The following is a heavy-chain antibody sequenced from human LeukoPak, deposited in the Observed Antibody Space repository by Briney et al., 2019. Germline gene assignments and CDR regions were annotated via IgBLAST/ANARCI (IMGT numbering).Heavy chain of an antibody. D-gene: IGHD6-13*01. Sequence: SETLSLTCTVSGGSISSYYWSWIRQTPGKGLEWIGYIYYSGSTNYNPSLNSRVTMSVDTSKNQLSLNLNSVTAADTAVYYCARGYSSSWLGKFDYWGQGTLVTVSS. CDR3: ARGYSSSWLGKFDY. CDR1: GGSISSYY. V-gene: IGHV4-59*01. CDR2: IYYSGST. J-gene: IGHJ4*02.